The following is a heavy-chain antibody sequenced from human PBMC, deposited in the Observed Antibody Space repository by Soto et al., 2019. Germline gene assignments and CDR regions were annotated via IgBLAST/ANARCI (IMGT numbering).Heavy chain of an antibody. V-gene: IGHV4-39*01. J-gene: IGHJ4*02. CDR3: ARQDPRGDCSSTSCLIPHFDY. CDR1: GGSISSSSYY. D-gene: IGHD2-2*01. Sequence: QLQLQESGPGLVKPSETLSLTCTVSGGSISSSSYYWGWIRQPPGKGLEWIGSIYYSGSTYYNPSLKSRVTISVDTSKNQFSLKLSSVTAADTAVYYCARQDPRGDCSSTSCLIPHFDYWGQGTLVTVSS. CDR2: IYYSGST.